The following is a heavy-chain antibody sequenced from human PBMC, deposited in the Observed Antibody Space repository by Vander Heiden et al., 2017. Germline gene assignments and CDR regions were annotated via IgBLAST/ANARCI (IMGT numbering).Heavy chain of an antibody. J-gene: IGHJ4*02. Sequence: EVQLVESGGGLVQPGRSLRLSCAASGFTFDDYAMHWVRQAPGKGLEWVSGITWNSGSIDYADSVKGRFTISRDNARNSLYLQMNSLRADDTALYYCAKDGGYNTPFDNWGQGTRVTVSS. V-gene: IGHV3-9*01. CDR2: ITWNSGSI. CDR3: AKDGGYNTPFDN. D-gene: IGHD5-12*01. CDR1: GFTFDDYA.